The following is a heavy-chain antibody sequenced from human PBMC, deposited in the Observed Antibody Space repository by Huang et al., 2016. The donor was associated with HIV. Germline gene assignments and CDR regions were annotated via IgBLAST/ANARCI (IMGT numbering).Heavy chain of an antibody. D-gene: IGHD3-10*01. CDR1: GESLGTYY. V-gene: IGHV4-34*01. CDR2: VNDGGDI. CDR3: ARRFRVAATRKWFDP. Sequence: QVQLQQWGAGLLKPSETLALTCAVYGESLGTYYWAWIRRPPGKGLQWIGEVNDGGDINYNPSLESRVTSSVDTSRNQVSLTLTSMTAADTATYYCARRFRVAATRKWFDPWGQGTLVSVSS. J-gene: IGHJ5*02.